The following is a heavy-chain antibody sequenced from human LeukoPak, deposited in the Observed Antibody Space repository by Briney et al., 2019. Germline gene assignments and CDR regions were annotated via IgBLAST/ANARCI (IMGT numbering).Heavy chain of an antibody. J-gene: IGHJ4*02. CDR1: GFTFSSYA. V-gene: IGHV3-23*01. CDR3: AKDKDIVVVPAAKAFDY. D-gene: IGHD2-2*01. Sequence: GGSLRLSCAASGFTFSSYAMSWVRQAPGKGLEWVSAISGSGGSTYYADSVKGRFTISRDNSKNTLYLQMNSLRAEDTAVYYCAKDKDIVVVPAAKAFDYWGQGTLVGVSS. CDR2: ISGSGGST.